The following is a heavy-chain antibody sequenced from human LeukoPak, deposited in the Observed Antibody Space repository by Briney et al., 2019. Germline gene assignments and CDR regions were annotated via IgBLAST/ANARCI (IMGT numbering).Heavy chain of an antibody. V-gene: IGHV4-39*01. CDR1: GGSISSSSYY. CDR3: ARLGVRGNYGMDV. CDR2: IYYSGST. J-gene: IGHJ6*02. Sequence: SETLSLTCTVSGGSISSSSYYWGWIRQPPGKGLEWIGSIYYSGSTYYNPSLKSRVTISVDTSKNQFSLKLGSVTAADTAVYYCARLGVRGNYGMDVWGQGTTVTVSS. D-gene: IGHD3-10*01.